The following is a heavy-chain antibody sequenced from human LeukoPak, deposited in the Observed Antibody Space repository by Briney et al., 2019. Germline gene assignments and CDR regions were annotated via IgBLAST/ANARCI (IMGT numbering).Heavy chain of an antibody. J-gene: IGHJ4*02. CDR2: ISGSGGST. Sequence: GGSLRLSCAASGFTFSSYAIRWVRPAPGKGLEWVSPISGSGGSTHYADSLKGRFTISRDNSKNTLYLQMNSLGAEDTAVYYCAKHVSGSLFYIDYWGQRTLVTVSS. CDR3: AKHVSGSLFYIDY. D-gene: IGHD3-10*01. CDR1: GFTFSSYA. V-gene: IGHV3-23*01.